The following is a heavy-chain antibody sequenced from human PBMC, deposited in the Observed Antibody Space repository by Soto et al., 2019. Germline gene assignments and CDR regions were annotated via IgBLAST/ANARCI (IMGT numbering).Heavy chain of an antibody. Sequence: QVQLVESGGGVVQPGRSLRLSCAASGFTFSSYGMHWVRQAPGKGLEWVAVIWYDGSNKYYADSVKGRFTISRDNSKNTMYLQMNSMRVDDTAVYYCARGRENVWGSYRYFYYCMDVWGQGTTVTVSS. CDR3: ARGRENVWGSYRYFYYCMDV. V-gene: IGHV3-33*01. CDR2: IWYDGSNK. CDR1: GFTFSSYG. D-gene: IGHD3-16*02. J-gene: IGHJ6*02.